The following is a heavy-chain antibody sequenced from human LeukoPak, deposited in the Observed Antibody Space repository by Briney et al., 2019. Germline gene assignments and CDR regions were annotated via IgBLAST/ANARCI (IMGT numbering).Heavy chain of an antibody. CDR1: GGSVSSGSDY. Sequence: SETLSLTCTVSGGSVSSGSDYRSWIRQPPGKGLEWIGYIYNSGSTNYNPSLKSRITISVDMSKNQFALKLRSVTAADTAIYYCARGPWGNQFDYWGQGTLVTVSS. CDR2: IYNSGST. V-gene: IGHV4-61*01. J-gene: IGHJ4*02. CDR3: ARGPWGNQFDY. D-gene: IGHD3-16*01.